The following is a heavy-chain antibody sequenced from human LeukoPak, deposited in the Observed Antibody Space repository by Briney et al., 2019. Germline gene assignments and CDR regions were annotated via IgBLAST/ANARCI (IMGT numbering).Heavy chain of an antibody. CDR3: ARGDSSGYYPLDY. J-gene: IGHJ4*02. CDR2: IYYSGST. Sequence: SDTLSLTCTVSGGSISSSYWSWIRQPPGKGLEWIGYIYYSGSTNYNPSLKSRVTISVDTSKNQFSLKLRSVTAADTAVYYCARGDSSGYYPLDYWGQGTLVTVSS. V-gene: IGHV4-59*07. D-gene: IGHD3-22*01. CDR1: GGSISSSY.